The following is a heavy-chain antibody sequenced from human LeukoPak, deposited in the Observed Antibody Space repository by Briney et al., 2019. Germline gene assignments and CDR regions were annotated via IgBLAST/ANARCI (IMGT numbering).Heavy chain of an antibody. CDR1: GFTFSSYA. D-gene: IGHD3-22*01. CDR3: AKALREGYDSSGYYYFAPFDY. Sequence: GGSLRLSCAASGFTFSSYAMSWVRQAPGKGLEWVSGISGSDGSTDYADSVKGRFTISRDNSKNTLYLQMNSLRAEDTAVYYCAKALREGYDSSGYYYFAPFDYWGQGTLVTVSS. J-gene: IGHJ4*02. CDR2: ISGSDGST. V-gene: IGHV3-23*01.